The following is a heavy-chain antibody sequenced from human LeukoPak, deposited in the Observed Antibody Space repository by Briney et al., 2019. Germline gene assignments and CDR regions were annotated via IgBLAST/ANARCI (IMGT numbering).Heavy chain of an antibody. J-gene: IGHJ5*02. CDR3: ARDSYYYGSENWFDP. CDR1: GYTFTNYG. CDR2: INPYNGNT. D-gene: IGHD3-10*01. V-gene: IGHV1-18*01. Sequence: ASVKASCKASGYTFTNYGITWVRQAPGQGPAWMGHINPYNGNTNYAQNLQGRVTMTTDTSTSTAYMELRSLRSDDTAVYYCARDSYYYGSENWFDPWGQGTLVTVSS.